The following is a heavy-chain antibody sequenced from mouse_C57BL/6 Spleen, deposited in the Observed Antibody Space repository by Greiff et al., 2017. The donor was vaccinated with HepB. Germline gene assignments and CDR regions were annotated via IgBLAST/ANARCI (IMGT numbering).Heavy chain of an antibody. CDR3: ALYHYGSSPFAY. CDR1: GYAFSSSW. Sequence: QVQLQQSGPELVKPGASVKISCKASGYAFSSSWMNWVKQRPGKGLEWIGRIYPGDGDTNYNGKFKGKATLTADKSSSTAYMQLSSLTSEDSAVYFCALYHYGSSPFAYWGQGTLVTVSA. D-gene: IGHD1-1*01. V-gene: IGHV1-82*01. J-gene: IGHJ3*01. CDR2: IYPGDGDT.